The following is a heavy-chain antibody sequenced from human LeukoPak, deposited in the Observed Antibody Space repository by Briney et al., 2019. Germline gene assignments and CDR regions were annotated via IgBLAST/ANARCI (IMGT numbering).Heavy chain of an antibody. J-gene: IGHJ5*02. V-gene: IGHV3-74*01. CDR3: ISETIYYSDLAYKERENFDP. Sequence: PGGSLTLSCAASGFTFSLYWMHWVRQGPGEGLMWVSRLNEDGTTADYADSVKGRFTMYRDNGKGTIFLEMRNLTVEDTAIYFCISETIYYSDLAYKERENFDPWGRGTLVTVSS. CDR1: GFTFSLYW. CDR2: LNEDGTTA. D-gene: IGHD1-26*01.